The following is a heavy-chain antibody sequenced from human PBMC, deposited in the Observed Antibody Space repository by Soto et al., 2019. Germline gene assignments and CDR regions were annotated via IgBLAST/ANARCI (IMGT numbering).Heavy chain of an antibody. CDR1: GFTFSSYA. V-gene: IGHV3-23*01. D-gene: IGHD2-15*01. J-gene: IGHJ6*02. Sequence: GGSLRLSCAASGFTFSSYAMSWVRQAPGKGLEWVSAISGSGGSTYYADSVKGRFTISRDNSKNTLYLQMNSLRAEDTAVYYCAKANCSGGSCYSSVIYYGMDVWGQGTTVTVSS. CDR3: AKANCSGGSCYSSVIYYGMDV. CDR2: ISGSGGST.